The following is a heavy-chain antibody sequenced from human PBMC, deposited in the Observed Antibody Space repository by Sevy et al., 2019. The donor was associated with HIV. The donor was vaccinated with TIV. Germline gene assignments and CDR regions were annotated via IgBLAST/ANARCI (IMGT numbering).Heavy chain of an antibody. J-gene: IGHJ4*02. V-gene: IGHV3-21*01. CDR3: ARGDYYGSLYYFDY. D-gene: IGHD3-10*01. Sequence: GGSLRLSCAASGFTFSNYFINWVRQAPGKGLEWVSSISSGSSYIFYADSVKGRFTISRDNAKNSLYLHMNSLRAEDTAVYYCARGDYYGSLYYFDYWGPGTLVTVS. CDR2: ISSGSSYI. CDR1: GFTFSNYF.